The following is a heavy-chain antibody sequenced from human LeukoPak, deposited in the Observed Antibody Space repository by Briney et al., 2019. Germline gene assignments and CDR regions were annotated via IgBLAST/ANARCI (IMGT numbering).Heavy chain of an antibody. J-gene: IGHJ4*02. CDR2: ISSDGSST. CDR3: SRGGVDY. Sequence: GGSLRLSCAASGFTVSSYWMHWVRQPPGTGLEWVSRISSDGSSTAYADSVKGRFTISRDNAKNTLYLQMNSLRAEGTAVYYCSRGGVDYWGQGTLVTVSS. V-gene: IGHV3-74*01. CDR1: GFTVSSYW. D-gene: IGHD3-10*01.